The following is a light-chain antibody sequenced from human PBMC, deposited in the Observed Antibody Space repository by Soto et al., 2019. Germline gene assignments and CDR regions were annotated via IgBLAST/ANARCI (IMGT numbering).Light chain of an antibody. CDR3: QQYYSPPWP. J-gene: IGKJ1*01. V-gene: IGKV4-1*01. CDR2: WAS. CDR1: QSVLFSSNNKNY. Sequence: DIVMTQSPDSLAVSLGERATINCKSSQSVLFSSNNKNYLAWYQQKPGQSPKLLIYWASTRESGVPDRFSGSGSGTDFTLTISSLQAADVAVYFCQQYYSPPWPFGPGTKVEIK.